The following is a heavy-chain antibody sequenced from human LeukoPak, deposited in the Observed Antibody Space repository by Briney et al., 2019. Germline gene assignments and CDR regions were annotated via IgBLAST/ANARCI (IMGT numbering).Heavy chain of an antibody. J-gene: IGHJ4*02. CDR2: ISSSSSYI. Sequence: GGSLRLSCAASGFTFSSYSMNWVRQAPGKGLEWVSSISSSSSYIYYADSVKGRFTISRDNAKNSLYLQMNSLRAEDTAVYYCARGPLWFGELDFDYWGQGTLVTVSS. V-gene: IGHV3-21*01. CDR1: GFTFSSYS. D-gene: IGHD3-10*01. CDR3: ARGPLWFGELDFDY.